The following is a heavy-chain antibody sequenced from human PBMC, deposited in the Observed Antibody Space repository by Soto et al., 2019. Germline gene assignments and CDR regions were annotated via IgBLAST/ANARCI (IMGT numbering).Heavy chain of an antibody. CDR1: GGSISSGGYS. D-gene: IGHD1-26*01. V-gene: IGHV4-30-2*01. Sequence: SETLSLTCAVSGGSISSGGYSWSWIRQPPGKGLEWIGYIHHSGSTYYNPSLKSRVTISVDRSKNQFSLKLSSVTAADTAVYYCARGSGSYLYRTYYFDYWGQGTLVTVSS. CDR3: ARGSGSYLYRTYYFDY. CDR2: IHHSGST. J-gene: IGHJ4*02.